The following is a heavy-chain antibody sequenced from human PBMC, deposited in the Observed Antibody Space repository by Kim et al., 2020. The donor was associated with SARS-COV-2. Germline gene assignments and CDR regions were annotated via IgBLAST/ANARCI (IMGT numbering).Heavy chain of an antibody. D-gene: IGHD2-8*01. CDR1: GGTFSRYA. J-gene: IGHJ6*02. Sequence: SVKVSCKASGGTFSRYAISWVRQAPGQGLEWMGGIIPLFGTANYAQKFQGRVTITADESTSTAYMEVSSLRSEDTAVYYCSSRYCTTTRTADCYVHYYYAMDVWGQGTTVTVSS. CDR2: IIPLFGTA. V-gene: IGHV1-69*13. CDR3: SSRYCTTTRTADCYVHYYYAMDV.